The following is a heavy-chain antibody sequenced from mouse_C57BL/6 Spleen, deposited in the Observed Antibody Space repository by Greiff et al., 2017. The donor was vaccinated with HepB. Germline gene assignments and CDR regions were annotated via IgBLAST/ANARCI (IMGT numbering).Heavy chain of an antibody. D-gene: IGHD1-1*01. CDR2: IDPENGDT. CDR1: GFNIKDDY. CDR3: TTGYGSSYYAY. Sequence: VQLQQSGAELVRPGASVKLSCTASGFNIKDDYMHWVKQRPEQGLEWIGWIDPENGDTEYASKFQGKATITADKSSNTAYLQLSSLTSEDTAVYYCTTGYGSSYYAYWGQGTLVTVSA. J-gene: IGHJ3*01. V-gene: IGHV14-4*01.